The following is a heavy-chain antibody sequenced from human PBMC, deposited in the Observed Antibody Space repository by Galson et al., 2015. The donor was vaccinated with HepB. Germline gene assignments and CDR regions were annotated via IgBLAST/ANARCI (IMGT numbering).Heavy chain of an antibody. CDR2: ISQSDIST. CDR3: ARGSPTSFYHYYMDV. J-gene: IGHJ6*03. Sequence: SLRLSCAASGLALGDYDISWVRQAPGRGLEWISAISQSDISTHYAPPVEGRFTISRQKSKNVVVLQMKRLKVEDTAVYYCARGSPTSFYHYYMDVWGKGTTVTVSS. D-gene: IGHD2/OR15-2a*01. V-gene: IGHV3-23*01. CDR1: GLALGDYD.